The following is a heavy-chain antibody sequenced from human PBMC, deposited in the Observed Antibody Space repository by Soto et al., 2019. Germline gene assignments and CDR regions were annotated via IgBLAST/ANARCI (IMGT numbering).Heavy chain of an antibody. V-gene: IGHV4-39*01. J-gene: IGHJ5*02. D-gene: IGHD3-9*01. Sequence: SETLSLTCTVSGGSISSTRDYWGWIRQSPGTGLEWIAIIYYNGRTYYNSSLKSRVTMSVDTSKNQFSLNLSSVTAADTAVYYCARNDILTGYIFPWGQGTLVTVSS. CDR3: ARNDILTGYIFP. CDR2: IYYNGRT. CDR1: GGSISSTRDY.